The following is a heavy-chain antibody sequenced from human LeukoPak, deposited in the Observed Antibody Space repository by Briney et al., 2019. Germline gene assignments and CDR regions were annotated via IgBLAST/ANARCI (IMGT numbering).Heavy chain of an antibody. J-gene: IGHJ3*02. CDR2: INPNSGGT. V-gene: IGHV1-2*02. Sequence: ASVKVSCKASGYTFTDYYMHWVRQAPGQGLEWMGWINPNSGGTNYAQKFQGRVTMTRDTSISTAYMGLRSDDTAVYYCARVDDSSGHYDAFDIWGQGTMVTVSS. CDR1: GYTFTDYY. D-gene: IGHD3-22*01. CDR3: ARVDDSSGHYDAFDI.